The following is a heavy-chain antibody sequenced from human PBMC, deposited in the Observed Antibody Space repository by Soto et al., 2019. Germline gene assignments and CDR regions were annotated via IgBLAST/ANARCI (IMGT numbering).Heavy chain of an antibody. Sequence: SGGSLRLSCAASGFTFSSYSMNWVRQAPGKGLEWVSSISSSSSYIYYADSVKGRFTISRDNAKNSLYLQMNSLRAEDTAVYYCATRIAVAGTDFQHWGQGTLVTVS. D-gene: IGHD6-19*01. CDR3: ATRIAVAGTDFQH. CDR2: ISSSSSYI. V-gene: IGHV3-21*01. J-gene: IGHJ1*01. CDR1: GFTFSSYS.